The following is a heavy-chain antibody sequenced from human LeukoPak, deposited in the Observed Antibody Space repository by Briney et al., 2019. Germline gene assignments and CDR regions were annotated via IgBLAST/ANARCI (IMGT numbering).Heavy chain of an antibody. J-gene: IGHJ4*02. Sequence: SVKVSCKASGGTFSSYAIGWVRQAPGQGLEWMGRIIPILGIANYAQKFQGRVTITADKSTSTAYMELSSLRSEDTAVYYCARDTRPYYDILTGYYPLYDYWGQGTLVTVSS. CDR3: ARDTRPYYDILTGYYPLYDY. V-gene: IGHV1-69*04. CDR2: IIPILGIA. D-gene: IGHD3-9*01. CDR1: GGTFSSYA.